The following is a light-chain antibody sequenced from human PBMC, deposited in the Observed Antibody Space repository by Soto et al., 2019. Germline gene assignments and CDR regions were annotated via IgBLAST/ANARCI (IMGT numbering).Light chain of an antibody. CDR2: GNS. CDR3: QSYDSSLSGSYV. Sequence: QPVLTQPPSVSGAPGQRVTISCTGSSSNIGAGYDVHWYQQLPGTAPKLLIYGNSNRPSGVPDRFSGPKSGTSASLAITGLQAEDEADYYCQSYDSSLSGSYVFGTGTQLTVL. V-gene: IGLV1-40*01. J-gene: IGLJ1*01. CDR1: SSNIGAGYD.